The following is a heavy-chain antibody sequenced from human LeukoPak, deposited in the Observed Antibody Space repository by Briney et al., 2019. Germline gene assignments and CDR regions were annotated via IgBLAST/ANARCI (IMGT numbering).Heavy chain of an antibody. CDR3: AREGYSSGWYDY. D-gene: IGHD6-19*01. V-gene: IGHV3-23*01. J-gene: IGHJ4*02. Sequence: GGSLRLSCAASGFTFSTYAMSWVRQAPGKGLEWVSAISADGNIYYADSVKGRFTISRDNAKNSLYLQMSSLRAEDTAVYYCAREGYSSGWYDYWGQGTLVTVSS. CDR1: GFTFSTYA. CDR2: ISADGNI.